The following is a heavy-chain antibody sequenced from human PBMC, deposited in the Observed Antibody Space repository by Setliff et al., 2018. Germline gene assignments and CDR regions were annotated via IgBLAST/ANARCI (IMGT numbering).Heavy chain of an antibody. V-gene: IGHV3-23*03. Sequence: GGSLRLSCAASGLTFSSDAMTWVRQTPGKGLEWVSVISSDSGSIYYADSVKGRFTISRDNSKNTLYLQMNSLRAEDTAIYYCAKCSSWHGHYPHFNYWGQGTLVTAPQ. CDR1: GLTFSSDA. D-gene: IGHD6-13*01. CDR3: AKCSSWHGHYPHFNY. J-gene: IGHJ4*02. CDR2: ISSDSGSI.